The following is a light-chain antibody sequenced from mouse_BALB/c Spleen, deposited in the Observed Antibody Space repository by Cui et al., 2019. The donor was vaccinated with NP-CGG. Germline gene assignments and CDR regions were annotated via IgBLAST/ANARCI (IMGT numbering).Light chain of an antibody. CDR3: ALWYSNHWM. V-gene: IGLV1*01. J-gene: IGLJ1*01. CDR2: GTN. Sequence: AVLTLESALTTSPGETVTLTCRSSTGAVTTNNYANWVQEKPDHLFTGLIGGTNNRAPGVPARFSGSLIGDKAALTITGAQTEDEAIYFCALWYSNHWMFGGGTKLTVL. CDR1: TGAVTTNNY.